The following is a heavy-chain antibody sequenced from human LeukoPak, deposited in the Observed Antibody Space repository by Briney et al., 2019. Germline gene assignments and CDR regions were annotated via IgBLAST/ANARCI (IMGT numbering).Heavy chain of an antibody. CDR2: ISAYNGNT. J-gene: IGHJ4*02. D-gene: IGHD1-26*01. CDR1: GYTFTSYG. Sequence: ASVKVSCKASGYTFTSYGISWVRQAPGQGLEWMGWISAYNGNTNYAQKLQGRVTMTTDTSTSTAYMELRSLRSDDTAVYYCARGGRLWELSPDFDYWGQGTLVTVSS. CDR3: ARGGRLWELSPDFDY. V-gene: IGHV1-18*01.